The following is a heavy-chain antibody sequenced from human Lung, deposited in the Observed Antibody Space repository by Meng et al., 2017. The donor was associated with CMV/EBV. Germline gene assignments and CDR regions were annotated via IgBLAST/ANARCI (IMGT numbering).Heavy chain of an antibody. CDR1: GYTFTSYG. CDR2: ISAYNGNT. Sequence: ASVXVSXKASGYTFTSYGISWLRQDPGQGLEWMGWISAYNGNTNYAQKLQCRVTMTTDTSTSTAYMELRSLRCDYTAVYYCARDFLREVDYDFWCGYNGKGGQYYYYYGMDVWXQETTVTVSS. CDR3: ARDFLREVDYDFWCGYNGKGGQYYYYYGMDV. D-gene: IGHD3-3*01. J-gene: IGHJ6*01. V-gene: IGHV1-18*01.